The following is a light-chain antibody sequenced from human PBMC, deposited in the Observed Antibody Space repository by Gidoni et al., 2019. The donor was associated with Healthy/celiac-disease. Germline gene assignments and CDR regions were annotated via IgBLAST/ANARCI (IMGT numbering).Light chain of an antibody. CDR1: QSVSSY. CDR2: DAS. V-gene: IGKV3-11*01. Sequence: DIVLTQSPATLSLSPGERATLSCRASQSVSSYLAWYQQKPGQAPRLLIYDASNSATGIPARFSGSWSGTDFTLTISSLEPEDFAVYYCQQRSNWPPWTFGQGTKVEIK. J-gene: IGKJ1*01. CDR3: QQRSNWPPWT.